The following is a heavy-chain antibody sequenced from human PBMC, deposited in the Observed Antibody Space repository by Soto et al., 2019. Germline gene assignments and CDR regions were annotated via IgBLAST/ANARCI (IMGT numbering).Heavy chain of an antibody. CDR1: GCSFTSYW. J-gene: IGHJ3*02. CDR2: IYPGDSDT. CDR3: ARPLSSSGYKAAFDI. V-gene: IGHV5-51*01. Sequence: GESMRVSCRGSGCSFTSYWIGWVRQMPWKGLEWMGIIYPGDSDTRYSPSFQGQVTISADKSISTAYLQWSSLKASDTAMYYCARPLSSSGYKAAFDIWGQGTMVTVS. D-gene: IGHD3-22*01.